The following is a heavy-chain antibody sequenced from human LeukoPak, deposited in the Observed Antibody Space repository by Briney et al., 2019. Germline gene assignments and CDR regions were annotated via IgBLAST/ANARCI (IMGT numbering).Heavy chain of an antibody. J-gene: IGHJ6*03. CDR2: IKQDGSET. D-gene: IGHD2-2*02. CDR3: AKNPRGYCSSTSCYTGYMDV. V-gene: IGHV3-7*01. Sequence: GGSLRLSCAASGFTFRSYWMTWVRQYPGKGLEWVANIKQDGSETYYADSVKGRFTISRDNAKNSLYLQMNSLRAEDTAVYYCAKNPRGYCSSTSCYTGYMDVWGKGTTVTVSS. CDR1: GFTFRSYW.